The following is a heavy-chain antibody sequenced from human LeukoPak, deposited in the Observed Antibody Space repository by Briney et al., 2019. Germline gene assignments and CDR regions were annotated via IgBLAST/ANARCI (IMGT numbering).Heavy chain of an antibody. Sequence: ASVKVSCKVSGYTLTELSMHWVRQAPGKGLEWMGGFDPEDGETIYAQKFQGRVTMTEDTSTDTAYMELSSLRSEDTAVYYCGSLRYFDWSFDPWGQGTLVTVSS. V-gene: IGHV1-24*01. J-gene: IGHJ5*02. D-gene: IGHD3-9*01. CDR3: GSLRYFDWSFDP. CDR2: FDPEDGET. CDR1: GYTLTELS.